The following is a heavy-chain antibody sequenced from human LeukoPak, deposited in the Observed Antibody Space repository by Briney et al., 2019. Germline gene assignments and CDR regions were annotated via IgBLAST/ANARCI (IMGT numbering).Heavy chain of an antibody. CDR1: GGTFSSYA. CDR3: ARGSSGYSNHDAFDI. Sequence: GASVKVSCKASGGTFSSYAISWVRQAPGQGLEWMGGIIPIFGTANYAQKFQGRVTITADESTSTAYMELSSLRSEDTAVYYCARGSSGYSNHDAFDIWGQGTMVTVSS. D-gene: IGHD3-22*01. J-gene: IGHJ3*02. V-gene: IGHV1-69*13. CDR2: IIPIFGTA.